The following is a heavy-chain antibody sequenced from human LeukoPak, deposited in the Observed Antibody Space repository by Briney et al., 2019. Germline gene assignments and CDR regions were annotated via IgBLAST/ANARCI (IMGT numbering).Heavy chain of an antibody. CDR3: AKDGAPRTRFLEWLYSPFDY. D-gene: IGHD3-3*01. J-gene: IGHJ4*02. CDR2: INGSGGST. V-gene: IGHV3-23*01. Sequence: SGGCLRLSCAASGFTFSSYAMSWVRQAPGKGLEWVSAINGSGGSTYYADSVKGRFTISRDNSKNTLYLQMNSLRAEDTAVYYCAKDGAPRTRFLEWLYSPFDYWGQGTLVTVSP. CDR1: GFTFSSYA.